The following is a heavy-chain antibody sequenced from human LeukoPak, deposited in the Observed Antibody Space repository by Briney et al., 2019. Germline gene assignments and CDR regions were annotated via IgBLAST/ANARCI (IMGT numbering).Heavy chain of an antibody. J-gene: IGHJ4*02. V-gene: IGHV1-2*02. CDR1: GYTFTGYY. Sequence: GASVKVSCKASGYTFTGYYMHWVRQAPGQGLEWMGWINPNSGGTNYAQKFQGRVTMTRDTSISTAYMELSRLRSDDTAVYYCARVPIVVVVAATPLFFDYWGRGTLVTVSS. CDR3: ARVPIVVVVAATPLFFDY. CDR2: INPNSGGT. D-gene: IGHD2-15*01.